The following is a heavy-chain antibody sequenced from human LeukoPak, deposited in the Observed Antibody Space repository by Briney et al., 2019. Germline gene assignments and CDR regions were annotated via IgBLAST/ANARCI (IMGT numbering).Heavy chain of an antibody. CDR3: ASLGTLVP. V-gene: IGHV3-74*01. CDR2: INTDGSIT. CDR1: GFTLSSYA. Sequence: GGSLRLSCAASGFTLSSYAMSWVRQAPGKGLVWVSRINTDGSITTYADSVKGRFTISRDNAKNTLYLQMNSLRDEDTAVYYCASLGTLVPWGQGTLVTVSS. J-gene: IGHJ5*02. D-gene: IGHD3-9*01.